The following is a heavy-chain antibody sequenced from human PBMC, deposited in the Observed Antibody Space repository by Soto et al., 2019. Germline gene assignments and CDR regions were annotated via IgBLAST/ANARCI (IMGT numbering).Heavy chain of an antibody. V-gene: IGHV3-21*01. Sequence: EVPLVESGGGLVKPGGSLRLSCAASGFTFSSYSMNWVRQAPGKGLEWVSSISSSSSYIYYADSVKGRFTISRDNAKNSLYLQMNSLRAEDTAVYYCARDQPGYSYGYGLGYWGQGPLVTVSS. CDR1: GFTFSSYS. J-gene: IGHJ4*02. CDR2: ISSSSSYI. CDR3: ARDQPGYSYGYGLGY. D-gene: IGHD5-18*01.